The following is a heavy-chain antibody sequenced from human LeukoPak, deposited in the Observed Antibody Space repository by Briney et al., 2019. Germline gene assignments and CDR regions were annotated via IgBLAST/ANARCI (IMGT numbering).Heavy chain of an antibody. CDR2: IIPIFGTA. D-gene: IGHD4-17*01. CDR1: GGTFSSYA. CDR3: ARDGPTGGYGDYGMDV. Sequence: WASVKVSCKASGGTFSSYAISWVRQAPGQGLEWMGGIIPIFGTANYAQKFQGRVTITADESTSTACMELSSLRSEDTAVYYCARDGPTGGYGDYGMDVWGKGTTVTVSS. V-gene: IGHV1-69*13. J-gene: IGHJ6*04.